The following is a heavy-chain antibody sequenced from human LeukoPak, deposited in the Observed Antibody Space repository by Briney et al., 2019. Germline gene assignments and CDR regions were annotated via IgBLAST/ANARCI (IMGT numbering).Heavy chain of an antibody. V-gene: IGHV1-69*13. CDR3: ARHDRYYYDSSGYYRDHYYYYGMDV. D-gene: IGHD3-22*01. Sequence: ASVKVSCKASGGTFSSYAISWVRQAPGQGLEWMGGIIPIFGTANYAQKFQGRVTITADESTSTAYMELSSLRSEDTAVYYCARHDRYYYDSSGYYRDHYYYYGMDVWGQGTTVTVSS. CDR1: GGTFSSYA. CDR2: IIPIFGTA. J-gene: IGHJ6*02.